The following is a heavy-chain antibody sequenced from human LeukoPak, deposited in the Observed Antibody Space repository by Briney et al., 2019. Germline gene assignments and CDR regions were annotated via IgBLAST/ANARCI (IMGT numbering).Heavy chain of an antibody. CDR3: ARDPYYYDSSAGMDV. J-gene: IGHJ6*02. V-gene: IGHV4-4*02. CDR1: GGSISSSNW. Sequence: SETLSLTCAVSGGSISSSNWWSWARQPPGKGLEWIGEIYHSGSTNYNPSLKSRVTISVDKSKNQFSLKLSSVAAADTAVYYCARDPYYYDSSAGMDVWAKGPRSPSP. CDR2: IYHSGST. D-gene: IGHD3-22*01.